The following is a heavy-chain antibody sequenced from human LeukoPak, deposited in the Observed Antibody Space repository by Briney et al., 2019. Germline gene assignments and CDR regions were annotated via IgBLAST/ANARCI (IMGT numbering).Heavy chain of an antibody. CDR2: ISSSGGSP. CDR1: GFSFSSYA. CDR3: ADLGTTYYYDRSTY. J-gene: IGHJ4*02. D-gene: IGHD3-22*01. V-gene: IGHV3-23*01. Sequence: PGGSLRLSGAASGFSFSSYAMSWVRQAPGKGLEWVSGISSSGGSPYYADSVQGRFTISRDNSKNTLFLQMTGLGAEDTAVYYCADLGTTYYYDRSTYWGQGTLVAVSS.